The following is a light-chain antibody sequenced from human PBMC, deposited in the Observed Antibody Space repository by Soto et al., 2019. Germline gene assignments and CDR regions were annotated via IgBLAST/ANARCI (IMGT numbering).Light chain of an antibody. Sequence: VLTQSPGTLALSPGERATLSCRASQGVSSSDLAWYQHKPGQAPRRLIYSTSSRAPGIPDRFSGSGSGTDFSLCISRLEPEDFAVYYCQQYGTSPYTFGQGSKLEIK. CDR3: QQYGTSPYT. J-gene: IGKJ2*01. CDR2: STS. CDR1: QGVSSSD. V-gene: IGKV3-20*01.